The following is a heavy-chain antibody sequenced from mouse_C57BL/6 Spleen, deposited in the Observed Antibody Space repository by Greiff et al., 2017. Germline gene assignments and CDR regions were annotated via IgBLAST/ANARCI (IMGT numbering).Heavy chain of an antibody. CDR1: GYTFTDYY. CDR2: IYPGSGNT. J-gene: IGHJ2*01. CDR3: ARDYYDYFDY. D-gene: IGHD1-1*01. V-gene: IGHV1-76*01. Sequence: LVESGAELVRPGASVKLSCKASGYTFTDYYINWVKQRPGQGLEWIARIYPGSGNTYYNEKFKGKATLTAEKSSSTAYMQLSSLTSEDSAVYFCARDYYDYFDYWGQGTTLTVSS.